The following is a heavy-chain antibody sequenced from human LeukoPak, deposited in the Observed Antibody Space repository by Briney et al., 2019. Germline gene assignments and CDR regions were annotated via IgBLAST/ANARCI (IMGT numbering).Heavy chain of an antibody. J-gene: IGHJ6*02. D-gene: IGHD4-11*01. CDR3: AGTYSNYEAYYYYGMDV. CDR2: IYYSGST. CDR1: GGSISSSSYY. V-gene: IGHV4-39*01. Sequence: PSETLSLTCTVSGGSISSSSYYWGWIRQPPGKGLEWIGSIYYSGSTYYNPSLKSRVTISVDTSKNQFSLKLSSVTAADTAVYYCAGTYSNYEAYYYYGMDVWGQGTTVTVSS.